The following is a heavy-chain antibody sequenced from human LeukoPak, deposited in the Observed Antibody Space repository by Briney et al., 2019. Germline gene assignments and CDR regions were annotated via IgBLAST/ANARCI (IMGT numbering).Heavy chain of an antibody. D-gene: IGHD3-16*01. CDR2: ITGSSSSI. Sequence: GGSLRLSCVASGFTFSSYNMNWVRQAPGKGLEWVSSITGSSSSIYYADSLQGRFTISRDNAKNSLYLQINSLRDEDTAVCYCARGGNWFDPWGQGTLVTVSS. J-gene: IGHJ5*02. CDR3: ARGGNWFDP. V-gene: IGHV3-21*01. CDR1: GFTFSSYN.